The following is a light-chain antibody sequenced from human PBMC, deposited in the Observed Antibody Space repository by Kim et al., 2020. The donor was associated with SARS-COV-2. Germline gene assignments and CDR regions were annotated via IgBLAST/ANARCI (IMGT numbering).Light chain of an antibody. Sequence: QRVTSSCSGSSSMIGSDYVCWCQQLPGTAPKRLIYRNNQRPSGVPNRFSSSKSGTSASLAISGLRSEDEAGYYCAAWDDSLSVVVFGGGTKLTVL. CDR2: RNN. J-gene: IGLJ2*01. V-gene: IGLV1-47*01. CDR3: AAWDDSLSVVV. CDR1: SSMIGSDY.